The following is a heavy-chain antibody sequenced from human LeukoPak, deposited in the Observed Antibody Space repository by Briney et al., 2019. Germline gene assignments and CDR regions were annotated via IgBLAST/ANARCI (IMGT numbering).Heavy chain of an antibody. CDR3: ARDRGGQFDP. V-gene: IGHV4-59*01. CDR2: TYYSGST. CDR1: GGSISSYY. D-gene: IGHD3-10*01. J-gene: IGHJ5*02. Sequence: PSETLSLTCTVSGGSISSYYWTWIRQPPGKGLEWIGYTYYSGSTNYNPSLKSRVTISVDTSKNQFSLKLSSVTAADTAVYYCARDRGGQFDPWGQGTLVTVSS.